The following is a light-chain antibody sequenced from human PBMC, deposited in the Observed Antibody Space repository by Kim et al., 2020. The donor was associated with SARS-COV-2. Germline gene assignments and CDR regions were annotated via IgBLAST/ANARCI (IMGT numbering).Light chain of an antibody. CDR2: KDT. CDR3: QSADSSGTIGV. Sequence: SYELTQPPSVSVSPGQTARITCSGDALPKQYAYWYQQKPGQAPVLVIYKDTERPSGIPERFPGSSSGTTVTLTISGVQAEDEADYYCQSADSSGTIGVFGGGTQLTVL. CDR1: ALPKQY. V-gene: IGLV3-25*03. J-gene: IGLJ2*01.